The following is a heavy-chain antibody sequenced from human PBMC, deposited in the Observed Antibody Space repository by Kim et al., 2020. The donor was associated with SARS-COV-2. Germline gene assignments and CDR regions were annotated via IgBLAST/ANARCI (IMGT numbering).Heavy chain of an antibody. CDR1: GGSFSGYY. J-gene: IGHJ4*02. CDR3: ARRGRVRGVIDY. Sequence: SETLSLTCAVYGGSFSGYYWSWIRQPPGKGLEWIGEINHSGSTNYNPSLKSRVTISVDTSKNQFSLKLSSVTAADTAVYYCARRGRVRGVIDYWGQGTLV. CDR2: INHSGST. D-gene: IGHD3-10*01. V-gene: IGHV4-34*01.